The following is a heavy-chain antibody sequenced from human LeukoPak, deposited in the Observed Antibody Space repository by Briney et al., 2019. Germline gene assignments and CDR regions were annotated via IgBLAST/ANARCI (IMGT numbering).Heavy chain of an antibody. D-gene: IGHD6-13*01. CDR2: ISYDGSNK. CDR1: GFTFSSYG. V-gene: IGHV3-30*18. J-gene: IGHJ4*02. Sequence: PGGSLRLSCAASGFTFSSYGMHWVRQAPGKGLEWVAVISYDGSNKYYADSVKGRFTISRDNSKNTLYLQMNSPRAEDTAVYYCAKDPGVAAAGHYFGFGGKGTLVTVSS. CDR3: AKDPGVAAAGHYFGF.